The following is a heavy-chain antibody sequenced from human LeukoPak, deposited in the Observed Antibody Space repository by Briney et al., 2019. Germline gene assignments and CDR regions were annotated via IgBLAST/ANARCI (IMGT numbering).Heavy chain of an antibody. J-gene: IGHJ4*02. Sequence: SVKVSCKASGGTFSSYTISWVRQAPGQGLEWMGRIIPILGIANYAQKFQGRVTINADKSTSTAYMELSSLRSEDTAVYYCARAPTGDPLLDYWGQGTLVTVSS. CDR2: IIPILGIA. CDR3: ARAPTGDPLLDY. CDR1: GGTFSSYT. V-gene: IGHV1-69*02.